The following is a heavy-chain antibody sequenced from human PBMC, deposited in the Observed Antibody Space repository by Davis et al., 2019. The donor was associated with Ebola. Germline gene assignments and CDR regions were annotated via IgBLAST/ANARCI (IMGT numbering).Heavy chain of an antibody. Sequence: PGGSLRLSCAASGFTFSSYEMNWVRQAPGKGLEWVSYISSSGSTIYYADSVKGRFTISRDNSKNTLYLQMNSLRAEDTAVYYCAKDYVPGYWGQGTLVTVSS. D-gene: IGHD3-16*01. CDR1: GFTFSSYE. V-gene: IGHV3-48*03. CDR2: ISSSGSTI. CDR3: AKDYVPGY. J-gene: IGHJ4*02.